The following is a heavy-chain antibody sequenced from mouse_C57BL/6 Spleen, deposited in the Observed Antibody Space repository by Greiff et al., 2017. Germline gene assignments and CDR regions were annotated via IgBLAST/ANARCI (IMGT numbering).Heavy chain of an antibody. CDR3: ARDGYYYGSSYPFAY. Sequence: QVQLQQSGAELVRPGSSVKLSCKASGYTFTSYWMHWVKQRPIQGLEWIGNIDPSDSETHYNQKFKDKATLTVDKSSSTAYMQLSSLTSEDSAVYYCARDGYYYGSSYPFAYWGQGTLVTVSA. V-gene: IGHV1-52*01. D-gene: IGHD1-1*01. CDR2: IDPSDSET. J-gene: IGHJ3*01. CDR1: GYTFTSYW.